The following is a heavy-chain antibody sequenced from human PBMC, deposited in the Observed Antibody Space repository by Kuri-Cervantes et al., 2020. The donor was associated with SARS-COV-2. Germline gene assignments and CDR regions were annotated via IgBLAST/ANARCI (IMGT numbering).Heavy chain of an antibody. CDR1: GFTFNDYC. V-gene: IGHV3-11*04. Sequence: GESLKISCAASGFTFNDYCMGWIRQAPGKGLEWVSYISSSGNNMYYADSVEGRFTISRDNAKNTLYLQMNSLRAEDTAVYYCARDLDWNYEHYYYYMDVWGKGTTVTVSS. D-gene: IGHD1-7*01. CDR3: ARDLDWNYEHYYYYMDV. CDR2: ISSSGNNM. J-gene: IGHJ6*03.